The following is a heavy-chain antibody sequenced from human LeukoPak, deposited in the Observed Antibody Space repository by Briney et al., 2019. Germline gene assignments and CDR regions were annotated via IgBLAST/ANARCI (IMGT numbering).Heavy chain of an antibody. V-gene: IGHV3-53*01. CDR3: ARTLAARTYYYVDV. D-gene: IGHD6-6*01. CDR2: IYSGGST. CDR1: GFTVSSNY. J-gene: IGHJ6*03. Sequence: PGGSLRLSCAASGFTVSSNYMSWVRQAPGKGLEWVSVIYSGGSTYYADSVKGRFTISRDNSKNTLYLQMNSLRAEDTAVYYCARTLAARTYYYVDVWGKGTTVTVS.